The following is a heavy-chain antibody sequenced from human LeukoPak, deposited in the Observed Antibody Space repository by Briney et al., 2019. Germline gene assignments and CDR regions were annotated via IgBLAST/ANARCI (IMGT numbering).Heavy chain of an antibody. CDR1: GGSISSYY. CDR2: IYYSGST. D-gene: IGHD3-22*01. V-gene: IGHV4-59*01. Sequence: SETLSLTCTVSGGSISSYYWSWIRQPPGKGLEWIGYIYYSGSTSYNPSLKSRVTISVDTSKNQFSLKLSSVTAADTAVYYCARAAPYYYDSSGYYLGGIFDYWGQGTLVTVSS. CDR3: ARAAPYYYDSSGYYLGGIFDY. J-gene: IGHJ4*02.